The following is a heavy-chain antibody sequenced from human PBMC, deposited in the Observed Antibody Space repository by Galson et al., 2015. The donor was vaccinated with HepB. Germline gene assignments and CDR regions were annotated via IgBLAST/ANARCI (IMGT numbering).Heavy chain of an antibody. D-gene: IGHD4-17*01. J-gene: IGHJ4*02. Sequence: SVKVSCKASGGTFSSYAISWVRQAPGQGLEWMGGIIPIFGTANYAQKFQGRVTITADESTSTAYMELSSLRSEDTAVYYCARGGGGMTTVTIFDYWGQGTLVTVSS. CDR2: IIPIFGTA. CDR3: ARGGGGMTTVTIFDY. CDR1: GGTFSSYA. V-gene: IGHV1-69*13.